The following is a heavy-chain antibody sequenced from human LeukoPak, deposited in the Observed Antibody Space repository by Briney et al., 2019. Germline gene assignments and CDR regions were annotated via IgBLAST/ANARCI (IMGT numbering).Heavy chain of an antibody. CDR2: FDPEDGET. CDR3: ATDRPGVGAFDI. V-gene: IGHV1-24*01. D-gene: IGHD1-26*01. J-gene: IGHJ3*02. CDR1: GYTLTELS. Sequence: ASVKVSCKVSGYTLTELSMHWVRQALGKGLEWMGGFDPEDGETIYAQKFQGRVTMTEDTSTDTAYMELSSLRSEDTAVYYCATDRPGVGAFDIWGQGTMVTVSS.